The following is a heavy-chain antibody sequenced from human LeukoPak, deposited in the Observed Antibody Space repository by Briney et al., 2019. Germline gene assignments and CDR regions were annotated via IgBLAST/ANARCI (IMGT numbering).Heavy chain of an antibody. CDR1: GYTFSSYG. J-gene: IGHJ6*02. CDR3: AREHDNKVRYYNGMDV. D-gene: IGHD3-22*01. V-gene: IGHV1-18*01. Sequence: GASVKVSCKASGYTFSSYGISWARQAPGQGLEWMGWISAYNGDTCYAQRFQGRLTMTTDTSTSTAYMDLRSLRSDDTAVYYCAREHDNKVRYYNGMDVWGQGTTVTVSS. CDR2: ISAYNGDT.